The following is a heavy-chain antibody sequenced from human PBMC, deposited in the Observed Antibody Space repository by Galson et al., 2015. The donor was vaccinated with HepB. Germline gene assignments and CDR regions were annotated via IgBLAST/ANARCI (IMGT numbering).Heavy chain of an antibody. D-gene: IGHD3-9*01. V-gene: IGHV1-18*04. J-gene: IGHJ6*02. Sequence: SVKVSCKASGYTFTSYGISWVRQAPGQGLEWMGWISAYNGNTNYAQKLQGRVTMTTDTSTSTAYMELRSLRSDDTAVYYCARDPIYYDILTGYYKGDYYYYGMDVWGQGTTVTVSS. CDR2: ISAYNGNT. CDR3: ARDPIYYDILTGYYKGDYYYYGMDV. CDR1: GYTFTSYG.